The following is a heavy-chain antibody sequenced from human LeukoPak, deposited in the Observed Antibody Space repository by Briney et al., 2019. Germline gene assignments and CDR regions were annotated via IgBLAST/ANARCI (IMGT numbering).Heavy chain of an antibody. Sequence: SETLSLTCAVYGGSFSGYYWSRIRQPPGKGLEWIGEINHSGSTNYNPSLKSRVTISVDTSKNQFSLKLTSVSAADTAVYYCARLRLGAYFDLWGRGTLVTVSS. D-gene: IGHD3-16*01. J-gene: IGHJ2*01. CDR3: ARLRLGAYFDL. CDR1: GGSFSGYY. V-gene: IGHV4-34*01. CDR2: INHSGST.